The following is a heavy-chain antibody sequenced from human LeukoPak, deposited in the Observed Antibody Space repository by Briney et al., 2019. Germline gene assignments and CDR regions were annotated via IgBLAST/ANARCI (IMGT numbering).Heavy chain of an antibody. CDR1: GFTVSSNY. CDR2: IFYGGNT. CDR3: ARDGIPMVGTPFDY. J-gene: IGHJ4*02. D-gene: IGHD6-19*01. V-gene: IGHV3-53*01. Sequence: GRSLRLSCAASGFTVSSNYMSWVRQTAGKGLGWGSTIFYGGNTFYADSVKGRFTISSDNSKNTLFLQMTSLRAEDTAVYYCARDGIPMVGTPFDYWGQGTLVTVSS.